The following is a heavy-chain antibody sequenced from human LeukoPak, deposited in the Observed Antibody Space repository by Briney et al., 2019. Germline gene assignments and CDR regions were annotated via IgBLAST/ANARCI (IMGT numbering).Heavy chain of an antibody. Sequence: PGGSLRLSCVVSGFTFSSYWMSWVRQAPGEGLEWVANIKQDGSEKYYVDSAKGRFTISRDNSKSTLCLQMNSLRAEDTAVYYCAKQLGYCSDGSCYFPYWGQGTLVTVSS. J-gene: IGHJ4*02. V-gene: IGHV3-7*03. CDR2: IKQDGSEK. CDR3: AKQLGYCSDGSCYFPY. CDR1: GFTFSSYW. D-gene: IGHD2-15*01.